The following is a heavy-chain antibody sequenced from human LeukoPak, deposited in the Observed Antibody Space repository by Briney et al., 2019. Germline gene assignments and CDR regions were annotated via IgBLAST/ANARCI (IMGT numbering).Heavy chain of an antibody. CDR1: GFTFSSYW. J-gene: IGHJ4*02. CDR3: AKDIRGVVVGNSYDY. CDR2: IKQDGSEK. V-gene: IGHV3-7*01. Sequence: PGGSLRLSCAASGFTFSSYWMSWVRQAPGKGLEWVANIKQDGSEKYYVDSVKGRFTISRDNAKNSLYLQMNSLRPEDTALYYCAKDIRGVVVGNSYDYWGQGTVVTVSS. D-gene: IGHD3-22*01.